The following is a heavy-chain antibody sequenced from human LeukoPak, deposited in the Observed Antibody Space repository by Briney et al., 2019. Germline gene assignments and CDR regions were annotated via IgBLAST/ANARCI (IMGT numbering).Heavy chain of an antibody. Sequence: GGSLRLSCVASGFTFSTYSMTWVRQAPGKGLEWVSSISTSSSYIYYADSVKGRFTISRHNAKKSLYLQMNSLGAEDTAVYYCARERAGVAATNNWFDPWGQGTLVTVPS. V-gene: IGHV3-21*01. CDR1: GFTFSTYS. CDR3: ARERAGVAATNNWFDP. CDR2: ISTSSSYI. D-gene: IGHD2-15*01. J-gene: IGHJ5*02.